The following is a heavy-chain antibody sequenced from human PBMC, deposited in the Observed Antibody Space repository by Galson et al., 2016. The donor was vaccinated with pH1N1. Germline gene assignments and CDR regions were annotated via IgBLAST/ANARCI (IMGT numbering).Heavy chain of an antibody. Sequence: SLRLSCAASGFTFSTYWMNWVRQAPGKGMEWVASINQDGTDKKYVDSVRGRLTIYKDNAHNSLCLHMNSLRAEDTAVYYCTRTVGASISYWGQGTLVTVSS. V-gene: IGHV3-7*03. CDR3: TRTVGASISY. D-gene: IGHD1-26*01. J-gene: IGHJ4*02. CDR1: GFTFSTYW. CDR2: INQDGTDK.